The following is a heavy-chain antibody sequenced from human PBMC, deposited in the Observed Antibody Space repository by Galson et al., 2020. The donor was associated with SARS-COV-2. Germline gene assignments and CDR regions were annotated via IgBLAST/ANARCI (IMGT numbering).Heavy chain of an antibody. J-gene: IGHJ4*02. CDR2: INSDGTTT. CDR3: VSGMYCSGDSCYG. CDR1: GVNLSRYW. D-gene: IGHD2-15*01. Sequence: GASLKIPCAAPGVNLSRYWMHWIRQVPGTGLVWVALINSDGTTTSYAEYVKGRFTISRDNAKNTLYLQMNSLRAEDTAIYYCVSGMYCSGDSCYGWGQGTLFTVSS. V-gene: IGHV3-74*01.